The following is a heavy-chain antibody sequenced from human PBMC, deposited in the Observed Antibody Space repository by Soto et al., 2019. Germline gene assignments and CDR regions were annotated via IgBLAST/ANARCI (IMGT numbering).Heavy chain of an antibody. CDR1: GGSTSNYY. CDR3: ASANYASGSDY. V-gene: IGHV4-59*01. CDR2: IYDSGST. D-gene: IGHD3-10*01. Sequence: SETLCLTCTVSGGSTSNYYWSWIRQPPGKGLEWIGYIYDSGSTSYNPSLKSRVTISIDTSKNQFSLKLNSVTAADTAVYYCASANYASGSDYWGQGTLVTVSS. J-gene: IGHJ4*02.